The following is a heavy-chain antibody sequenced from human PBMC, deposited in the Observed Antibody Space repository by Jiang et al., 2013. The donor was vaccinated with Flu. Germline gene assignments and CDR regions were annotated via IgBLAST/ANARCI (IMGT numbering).Heavy chain of an antibody. CDR3: AGSSSFKDGGLDP. Sequence: SGAEVKKPGASVKVSCKASGYTFTSYYMHWVRQAPGQGLEWMGIINPSGGSTSYAQKFQGRVTMTRDTSTSTVYMELSSLRSEDTAVYYCAGSSSFKDGGLDPWGQGTLVTVSS. J-gene: IGHJ5*02. V-gene: IGHV1-46*01. CDR2: INPSGGST. CDR1: GYTFTSYY. D-gene: IGHD6-13*01.